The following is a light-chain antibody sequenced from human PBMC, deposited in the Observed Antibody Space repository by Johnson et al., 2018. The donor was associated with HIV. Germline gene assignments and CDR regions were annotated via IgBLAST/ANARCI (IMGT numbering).Light chain of an antibody. Sequence: SVLTQPPSVSAAPGQKVTISCSGSRSNIGNNYVSWYQQLPGTAPKLLICENNKRPSGIPDRFSGSKSGTSATLGITGLQTGDEADYYCGTWDRNLSGHVFGTGTKVTVL. CDR3: GTWDRNLSGHV. CDR2: ENN. V-gene: IGLV1-51*02. CDR1: RSNIGNNY. J-gene: IGLJ1*01.